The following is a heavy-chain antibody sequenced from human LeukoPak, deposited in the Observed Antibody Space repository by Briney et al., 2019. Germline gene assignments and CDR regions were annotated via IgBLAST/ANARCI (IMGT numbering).Heavy chain of an antibody. CDR2: ISWNSGSI. CDR1: GFTFDDYA. Sequence: PGGSLRLSCAASGFTFDDYAMHWVRQAPGKGLEWVSGISWNSGSIGYADSVKGRFTISRDNSKNTLYLQMNSLRAGDTAMYYCAKGTSTDEWLPLAYWGQGTLVTVSS. V-gene: IGHV3-9*01. D-gene: IGHD5-12*01. CDR3: AKGTSTDEWLPLAY. J-gene: IGHJ4*02.